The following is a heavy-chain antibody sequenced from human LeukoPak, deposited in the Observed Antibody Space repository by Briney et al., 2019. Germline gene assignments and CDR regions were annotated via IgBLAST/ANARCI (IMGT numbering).Heavy chain of an antibody. Sequence: PGGSLRLSCAASGFSFSGYWMSWVRQAPGKGLEWVAHIKYDGSEKSYVDSVKGRFTISRDNAKNSLYLQMGSLRAEDTAVYYCARSNSFVYWGHGTLVTVSS. V-gene: IGHV3-7*01. CDR2: IKYDGSEK. J-gene: IGHJ4*01. CDR3: ARSNSFVY. CDR1: GFSFSGYW. D-gene: IGHD6-6*01.